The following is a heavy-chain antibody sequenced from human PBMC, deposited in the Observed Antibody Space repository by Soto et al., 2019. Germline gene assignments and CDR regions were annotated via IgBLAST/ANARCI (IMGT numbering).Heavy chain of an antibody. CDR2: INYSGST. V-gene: IGHV4-59*01. Sequence: SETLSLTCTASGDSISSYYWSWIRQPPGKGLKWIGYINYSGSTNYNPSQKCRVTISVDTSKNQFSLNLSSVTAADTAVYYCARGPLSSRFDPWGQGTLVTVS. J-gene: IGHJ5*02. CDR1: GDSISSYY. CDR3: ARGPLSSRFDP.